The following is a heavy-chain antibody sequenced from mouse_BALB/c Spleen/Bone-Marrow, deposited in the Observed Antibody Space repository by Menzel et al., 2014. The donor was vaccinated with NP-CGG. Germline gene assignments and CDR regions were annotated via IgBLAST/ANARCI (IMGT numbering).Heavy chain of an antibody. Sequence: EVKLVESGGGLVQPGGSLKLSCAASGFDFRRYWLSWVRKAQGKGQEWIGEINPDSSTINYTPSLKDKFIISRDNAKNTLYLRLNKVRSEDTALYYCARLDYYGYLNYWGQGTTLTVSS. CDR3: ARLDYYGYLNY. CDR1: GFDFRRYW. CDR2: INPDSSTI. J-gene: IGHJ2*01. V-gene: IGHV4-1*02. D-gene: IGHD1-1*01.